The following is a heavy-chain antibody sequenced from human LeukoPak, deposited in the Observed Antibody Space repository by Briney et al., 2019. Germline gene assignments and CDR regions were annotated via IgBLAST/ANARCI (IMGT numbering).Heavy chain of an antibody. CDR3: ARAYCGGDCYSVYFQH. D-gene: IGHD2-21*02. CDR1: GFTLTNYY. J-gene: IGHJ1*01. Sequence: ASVKVSCKASGFTLTNYYMHWVRQAPGQGLEWMGLINPTGSSTNYAQKFRGRVTMTRDTSTSTVYMELSSLRSEDTAVYYCARAYCGGDCYSVYFQHWGQGTLVTVSS. CDR2: INPTGSST. V-gene: IGHV1-46*01.